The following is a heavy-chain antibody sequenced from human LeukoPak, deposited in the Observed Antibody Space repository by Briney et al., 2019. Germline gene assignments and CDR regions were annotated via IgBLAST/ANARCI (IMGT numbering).Heavy chain of an antibody. J-gene: IGHJ4*02. CDR2: ISSSSSYI. CDR3: ASGRGYSYGSHI. Sequence: PGGSLRLSCAASGFTFSSYSMNWVRQAPGKGLEWVSSISSSSSYIYYADSVKGRFTISRDNAKNSLCLQMNSLRAEDTAVYYCASGRGYSYGSHIWGQGTLVTVSS. D-gene: IGHD5-18*01. V-gene: IGHV3-21*01. CDR1: GFTFSSYS.